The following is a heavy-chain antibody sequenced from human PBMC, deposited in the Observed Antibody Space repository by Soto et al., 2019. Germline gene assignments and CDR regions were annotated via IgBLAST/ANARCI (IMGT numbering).Heavy chain of an antibody. Sequence: VGSLRLSCAASGFTFSSHWMTWVRQAPGKGLEWVANIKEDGSEKYYADSVKGRLTISRDNVKNSLYLQMSSLRAEDTAIYYCARQLFGTYRHHFDYWGQGSLVTVSS. CDR3: ARQLFGTYRHHFDY. D-gene: IGHD1-1*01. V-gene: IGHV3-7*03. J-gene: IGHJ4*02. CDR2: IKEDGSEK. CDR1: GFTFSSHW.